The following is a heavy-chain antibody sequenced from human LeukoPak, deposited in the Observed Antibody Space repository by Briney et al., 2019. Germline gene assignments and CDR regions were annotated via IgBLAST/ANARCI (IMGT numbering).Heavy chain of an antibody. Sequence: PSETLSLTCSVSGVSISSGSNYWGWIRQPPGKTLEWIGSIYSRGNAYYNPSLKSRVTISVDTSKNQFSLKLSSVTAADTAVYYCARDRSYYNSGSYGGVFDYWGQGALVTVSS. V-gene: IGHV4-39*07. J-gene: IGHJ4*02. CDR1: GVSISSGSNY. CDR2: IYSRGNA. D-gene: IGHD3-10*01. CDR3: ARDRSYYNSGSYGGVFDY.